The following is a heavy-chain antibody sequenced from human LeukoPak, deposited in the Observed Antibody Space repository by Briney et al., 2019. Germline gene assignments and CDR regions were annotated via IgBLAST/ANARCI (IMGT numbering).Heavy chain of an antibody. Sequence: LPGGSLRLSCAASAFTFSSYAMSWVRQAPGKGLEWVSAISGSGGSTYYADSVKGRFTISRDNSKNTLYLQMNSLRAEDTAVYYCAKGGFMGSYYYDSSGYLPNYYYMDVWGKGTTVTVSS. V-gene: IGHV3-23*01. CDR2: ISGSGGST. CDR1: AFTFSSYA. J-gene: IGHJ6*03. CDR3: AKGGFMGSYYYDSSGYLPNYYYMDV. D-gene: IGHD3-22*01.